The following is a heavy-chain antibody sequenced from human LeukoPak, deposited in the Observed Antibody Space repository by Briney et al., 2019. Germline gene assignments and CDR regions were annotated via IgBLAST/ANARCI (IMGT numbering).Heavy chain of an antibody. J-gene: IGHJ4*02. D-gene: IGHD4-17*01. Sequence: GGSLRLSCAASGFTFSSYSMNWVRQAPGKGLEWVSSISSSSTIYYANSVKGRFTMSRDNAKNSLYLQMNSLRDEDTAVYYCARDQYGAYAIDYWGQGTLVTVSS. V-gene: IGHV3-48*02. CDR3: ARDQYGAYAIDY. CDR2: ISSSSTI. CDR1: GFTFSSYS.